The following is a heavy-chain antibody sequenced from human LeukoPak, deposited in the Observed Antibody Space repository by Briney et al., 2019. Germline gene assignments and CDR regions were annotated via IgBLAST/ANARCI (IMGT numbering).Heavy chain of an antibody. D-gene: IGHD6-19*01. CDR3: AREAAVAKIYYYGMDV. CDR1: GGTFSSYA. J-gene: IGHJ6*02. Sequence: GASVKVSCKASGGTFSSYAISWVRQAPGQGLEWMGWINPNSGGTNYAQKFQGRVTMTRDTSISTAYMELSRLRSDDTAVYYCAREAAVAKIYYYGMDVWGQGTTVTVSS. CDR2: INPNSGGT. V-gene: IGHV1-2*02.